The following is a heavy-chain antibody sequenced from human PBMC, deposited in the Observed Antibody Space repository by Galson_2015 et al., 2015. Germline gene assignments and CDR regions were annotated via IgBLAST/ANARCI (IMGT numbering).Heavy chain of an antibody. J-gene: IGHJ4*02. Sequence: SLRLSCAASGFTVSSSSMSWVRQTPGKGLEWVSGIYSGGSTHYSAYVKGRCTISRDNSKNTLYLQMNSLRVEDTTVYYCGRVCDYGDYEIDYWGQGTLVIVSS. CDR3: GRVCDYGDYEIDY. D-gene: IGHD4-17*01. CDR2: IYSGGST. V-gene: IGHV3-53*01. CDR1: GFTVSSSS.